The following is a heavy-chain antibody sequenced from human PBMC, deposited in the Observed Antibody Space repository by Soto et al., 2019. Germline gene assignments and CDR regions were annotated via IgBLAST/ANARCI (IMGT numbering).Heavy chain of an antibody. J-gene: IGHJ3*02. D-gene: IGHD1-26*01. CDR1: GFTFSSYS. CDR3: ARGRAPRLALSGSYFGDGAFDI. V-gene: IGHV3-48*02. Sequence: PGGSLRLSCAASGFTFSSYSMNWVRQAPGKGLEWVSYISSSSSTIYYADSVKGRFTISRDNAKNSMYLQMNSLRDEDTAVYYCARGRAPRLALSGSYFGDGAFDIWGQGTMVTVSS. CDR2: ISSSSSTI.